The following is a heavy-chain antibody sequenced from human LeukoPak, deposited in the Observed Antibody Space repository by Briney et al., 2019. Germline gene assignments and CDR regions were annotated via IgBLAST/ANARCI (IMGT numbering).Heavy chain of an antibody. V-gene: IGHV3-30*02. CDR3: AKDCTSCLRAEYFQH. CDR1: GFTFSSYG. Sequence: QPGRSLRLSCAASGFTFSSYGMHWVRQAPGKGLEWVAFIRYDGSIKYYADSVKGRFTISRDNSKNTLYLQMNSLRAEDTAVYYCAKDCTSCLRAEYFQHWGQGTLVTVSS. D-gene: IGHD2-2*01. J-gene: IGHJ1*01. CDR2: IRYDGSIK.